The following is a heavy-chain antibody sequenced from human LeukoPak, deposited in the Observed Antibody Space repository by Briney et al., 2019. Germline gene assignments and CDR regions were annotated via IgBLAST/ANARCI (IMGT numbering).Heavy chain of an antibody. J-gene: IGHJ4*02. D-gene: IGHD5-12*01. CDR1: GYTFTGYY. CDR2: ISAYNGNT. CDR3: ARDAGGLVATTY. Sequence: GASVKVSCKASGYTFTGYYMHWVRQAPGQGLEWMGWISAYNGNTNYAQKLQGRVTMTTDTSTSTAYMELRSLRSDDTAVYYCARDAGGLVATTYWGQGTLVTVSS. V-gene: IGHV1-18*04.